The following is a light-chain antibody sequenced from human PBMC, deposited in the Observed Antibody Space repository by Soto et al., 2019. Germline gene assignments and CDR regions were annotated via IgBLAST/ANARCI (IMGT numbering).Light chain of an antibody. CDR3: SSYTTSSTVV. CDR2: EVS. CDR1: SSDVGGYNF. J-gene: IGLJ1*01. Sequence: QSALTHPASVFWSPGHSITISCTGTSSDVGGYNFVSWYQQHPGKAPKLMIYEVSNRPSGVSNRFSGSKSGNTASLTISGLQPEDEADYYCSSYTTSSTVVFGTGTKVTVL. V-gene: IGLV2-14*03.